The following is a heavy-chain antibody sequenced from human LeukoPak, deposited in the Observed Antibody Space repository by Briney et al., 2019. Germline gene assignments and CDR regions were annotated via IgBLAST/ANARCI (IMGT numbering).Heavy chain of an antibody. CDR1: GGFISSDCY. D-gene: IGHD3-22*01. CDR2: IYRNGDT. V-gene: IGHV4-38-2*02. J-gene: IGHJ6*03. Sequence: KTSETLSLTCTVSGGFISSDCYWAWVRLSPGNGLEWFGAIYRNGDTYYNPSLKSRVTISLVPSKNQFSLRLNSVTAADTAVYYCARAKRDYFENSGYESYYNFMDVWGKGTTVTVSS. CDR3: ARAKRDYFENSGYESYYNFMDV.